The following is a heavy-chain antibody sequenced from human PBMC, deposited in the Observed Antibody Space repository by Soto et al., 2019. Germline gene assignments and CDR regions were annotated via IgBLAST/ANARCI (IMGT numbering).Heavy chain of an antibody. Sequence: QITLKESDPTLVKPTQTLTLTCTFSGFSLSTSGVGVGWIRQPPGKALEWLALIYWDDDKRYSPSLKSRLTITKDTTKNQVVLTMTNMDPVDTATYYCAHRLKVRGGYYYYMDVWGKGTTVTVSS. D-gene: IGHD3-10*01. CDR2: IYWDDDK. CDR1: GFSLSTSGVG. CDR3: AHRLKVRGGYYYYMDV. J-gene: IGHJ6*03. V-gene: IGHV2-5*02.